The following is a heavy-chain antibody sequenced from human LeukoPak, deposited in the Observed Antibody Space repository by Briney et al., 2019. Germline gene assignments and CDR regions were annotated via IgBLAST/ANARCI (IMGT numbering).Heavy chain of an antibody. CDR3: ARTVSMVVTARGYYFDY. J-gene: IGHJ4*02. D-gene: IGHD2-21*02. CDR1: GYTFTSYG. Sequence: ASVKVSCKASGYTFTSYGISWVRQAPGQGLEWMGWISAYNGNTNYAQKLQGRVTMTTDTSTSTAYMELRSLRSDDTAVYYCARTVSMVVTARGYYFDYWGQGTLVTVSS. CDR2: ISAYNGNT. V-gene: IGHV1-18*01.